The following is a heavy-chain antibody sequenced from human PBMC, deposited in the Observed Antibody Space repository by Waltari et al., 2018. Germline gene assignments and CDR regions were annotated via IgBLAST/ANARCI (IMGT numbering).Heavy chain of an antibody. Sequence: QVQLRESGPGLVKPSETLSLTCVISGDSLSSNLFWGWIRQSPEKGLEWIGNIYYSGVTYYSPFLKSRGFISIDTPRRQFSRKLTSVTAADTAVYYCARVLTTGTVAFDIWGQGTLVTVSS. CDR3: ARVLTTGTVAFDI. V-gene: IGHV4-38-2*01. J-gene: IGHJ3*02. CDR1: GDSLSSNLF. CDR2: IYYSGVT. D-gene: IGHD1-7*01.